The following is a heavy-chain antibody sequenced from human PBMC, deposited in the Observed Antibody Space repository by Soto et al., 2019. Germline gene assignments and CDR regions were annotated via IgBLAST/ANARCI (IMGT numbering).Heavy chain of an antibody. D-gene: IGHD2-2*01. CDR2: IYYSGST. V-gene: IGHV4-61*01. J-gene: IGHJ5*02. Sequence: PSENLSHTCTVSGGSVSSVSYYWSWIRQPPGKGLEWIGYIYYSGSTNYNPSLKSRVTMSVDTSKNQFSLKLSSVTAADTAVYYCARYCSSVTCHVWDPWGQGTSVTVS. CDR3: ARYCSSVTCHVWDP. CDR1: GGSVSSVSYY.